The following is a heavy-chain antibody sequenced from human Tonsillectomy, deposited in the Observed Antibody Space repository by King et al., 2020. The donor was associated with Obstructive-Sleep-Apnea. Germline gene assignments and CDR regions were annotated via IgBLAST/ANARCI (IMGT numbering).Heavy chain of an antibody. V-gene: IGHV4-39*07. CDR2: IYYSGST. J-gene: IGHJ4*02. CDR1: GGSISSSSYY. Sequence: LQLQESGPGLVKPSETLSLTCTVSGGSISSSSYYWGWIRQPPGKGLEWIGSIYYSGSTYYNPSLKSRVTISVDTSKNQFSLKLSSVTAADTAVYYCARVVAAARRYFDYWGQGTLVTVSS. D-gene: IGHD6-13*01. CDR3: ARVVAAARRYFDY.